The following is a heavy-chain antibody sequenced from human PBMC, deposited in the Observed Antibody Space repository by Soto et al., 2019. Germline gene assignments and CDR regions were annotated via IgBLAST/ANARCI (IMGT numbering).Heavy chain of an antibody. CDR2: ISSSGGST. Sequence: GGSLRLSCAASGITFRNYAMSWVRQAPGKGLEWVSSISSSGGSTYYADSVKGRFTISRDNSKNTLYLQMNSLRAEDTAVYYCAKDPEWELPKYYFDYWGQGTLVTLSS. CDR1: GITFRNYA. CDR3: AKDPEWELPKYYFDY. D-gene: IGHD1-26*01. J-gene: IGHJ4*02. V-gene: IGHV3-23*01.